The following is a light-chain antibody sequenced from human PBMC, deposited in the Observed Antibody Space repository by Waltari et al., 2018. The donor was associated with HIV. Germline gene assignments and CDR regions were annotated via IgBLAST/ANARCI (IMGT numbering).Light chain of an antibody. CDR1: QYINTF. J-gene: IGKJ1*01. Sequence: DTHMTQSPSSLSASVADRATITCRASQYINTFLNWYQQKPGKAHKLLISGASNLQTGVPSRFTVRGSGTDFTLTLSSLQPEDCATYYCQQSYTAPCTCGQGTKV. CDR3: QQSYTAPCT. CDR2: GAS. V-gene: IGKV1-39*01.